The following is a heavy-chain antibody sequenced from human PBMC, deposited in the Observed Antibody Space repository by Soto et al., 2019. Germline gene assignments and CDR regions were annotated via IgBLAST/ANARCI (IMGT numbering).Heavy chain of an antibody. V-gene: IGHV4-4*02. CDR2: IYHSGST. CDR3: ARDIAAAGAGDYYYGMDV. CDR1: GGSISSSNW. Sequence: SETLSLTCAVSGGSISSSNWWSCVRQPPGKGLEWIGEIYHSGSTNYNPSLKSRVTISVDKSKNQFSLKLSSVTAADTAVYYCARDIAAAGAGDYYYGMDVWGQGTTVTVYS. D-gene: IGHD6-13*01. J-gene: IGHJ6*02.